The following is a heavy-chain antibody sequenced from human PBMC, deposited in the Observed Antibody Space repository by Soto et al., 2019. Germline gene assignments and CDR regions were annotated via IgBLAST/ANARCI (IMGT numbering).Heavy chain of an antibody. CDR1: GLTFSSYS. CDR3: ATLDTAEIQTAAY. CDR2: ISSSSSTI. Sequence: GGSLRLSCIASGLTFSSYSMNWVRQAPGKGLEWVSYISSSSSTIYYADSVKGRFTISRDNAKNSLYLQMNSLRAEDTAVYYCATLDTAEIQTAAYWGQGTLVTVSS. V-gene: IGHV3-48*01. D-gene: IGHD2-15*01. J-gene: IGHJ4*02.